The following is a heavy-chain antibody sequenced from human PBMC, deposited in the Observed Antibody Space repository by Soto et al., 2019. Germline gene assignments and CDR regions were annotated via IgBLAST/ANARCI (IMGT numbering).Heavy chain of an antibody. Sequence: QVQLQESGPGLVKPSQTLSLTCPVSGGAMSRGGYYCTWIRQHPGKGLEWIGYTYYRGSTYYNPSLKSRLTIAVDTSKNQFSLRLSSVTAADTAVYYCARDEAGAFDIWGQGTMVTVSS. CDR1: GGAMSRGGYY. CDR2: TYYRGST. CDR3: ARDEAGAFDI. V-gene: IGHV4-31*03. D-gene: IGHD3-10*01. J-gene: IGHJ3*02.